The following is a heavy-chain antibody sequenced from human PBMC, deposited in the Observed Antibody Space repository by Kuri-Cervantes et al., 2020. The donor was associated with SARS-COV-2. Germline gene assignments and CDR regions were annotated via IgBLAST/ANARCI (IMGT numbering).Heavy chain of an antibody. CDR2: ISYDGSNR. V-gene: IGHV3-30*19. D-gene: IGHD2-15*01. Sequence: GESLKISCVASPFILSDSGLHWVRQAPGKGLEWVAVISYDGSNRYYADSVKGRFTISRDNSKNTLYLQMNSLRAEDTAVYYCARDGDIVVVADAFDIWGQGTMVTVSS. CDR1: PFILSDSG. J-gene: IGHJ3*02. CDR3: ARDGDIVVVADAFDI.